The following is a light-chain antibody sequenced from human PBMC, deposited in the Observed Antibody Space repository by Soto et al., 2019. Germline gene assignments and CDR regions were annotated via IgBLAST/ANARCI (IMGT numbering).Light chain of an antibody. Sequence: DIQVPQIPSTLSASVGDTVTITCRASKTLLTYLAWYQQKPGRAPKLLIPDGSTLEVGVPSRFRASGSGTEFSLTISSLQPEAFATYHGQQYMTDMYIFGQGTKL. J-gene: IGKJ2*01. CDR2: DGS. V-gene: IGKV1-5*01. CDR1: KTLLTY. CDR3: QQYMTDMYI.